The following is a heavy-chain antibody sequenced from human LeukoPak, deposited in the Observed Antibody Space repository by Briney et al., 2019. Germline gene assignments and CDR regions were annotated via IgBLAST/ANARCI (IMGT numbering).Heavy chain of an antibody. Sequence: ASVKVSCKASGYTFTSYGISWVRQAPGQGLEWMGWISAYNGNTNYAQKLQGRVTMTTDTSTSTAYMELRSLRSDDTAVYYCARIDIVVVPAVDPLDYWGQGTLVTVSS. D-gene: IGHD2-2*01. J-gene: IGHJ4*02. CDR2: ISAYNGNT. CDR1: GYTFTSYG. CDR3: ARIDIVVVPAVDPLDY. V-gene: IGHV1-18*01.